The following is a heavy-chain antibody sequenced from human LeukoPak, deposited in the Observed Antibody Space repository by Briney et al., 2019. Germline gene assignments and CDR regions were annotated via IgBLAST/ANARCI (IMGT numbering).Heavy chain of an antibody. CDR1: GFTVSSNY. V-gene: IGHV3-53*01. D-gene: IGHD7-27*01. J-gene: IGHJ4*02. CDR3: AKVTGVPDF. Sequence: GGSLRLSCAASGFTVSSNYMSWVRQAPGKGLEWVSVIYGGDSTYYADSVKGRFTISRDKSKNTLYLQTNSLRADDTAVYYCAKVTGVPDFWGQGTLVTVSS. CDR2: IYGGDST.